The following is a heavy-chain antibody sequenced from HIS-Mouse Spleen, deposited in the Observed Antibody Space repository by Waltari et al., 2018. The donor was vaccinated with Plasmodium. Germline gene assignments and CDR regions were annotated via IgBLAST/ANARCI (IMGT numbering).Heavy chain of an antibody. CDR2: IKQDGSEK. V-gene: IGHV3-7*01. J-gene: IGHJ2*01. CDR1: GSTFISYW. D-gene: IGHD6-13*01. Sequence: EVQLVESGGGLVQPGGSLSLSCSASGSTFISYWRSWVRQAPGKGLEWVANIKQDGSEKYYVDSVKGRFTISRDNAKNSLYLQMNSLRAEDTAVYYCASSWYWYFDLWGRGTLVTVSS. CDR3: ASSWYWYFDL.